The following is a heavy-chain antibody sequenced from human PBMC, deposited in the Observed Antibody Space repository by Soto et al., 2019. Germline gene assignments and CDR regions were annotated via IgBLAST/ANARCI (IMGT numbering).Heavy chain of an antibody. CDR1: GFTFSNYA. J-gene: IGHJ4*02. CDR2: ISYDGVHK. Sequence: QVQLVESGGGVVQPGRSLRLSCAASGFTFSNYALNWVRQAPGKGLEWVAVISYDGVHKYYADSVKGRFTISRDNPKNTVYLQMDSLRPDDTATYYCARALSGTVTHYTTDFWGKGTLVIVSS. CDR3: ARALSGTVTHYTTDF. V-gene: IGHV3-30-3*01. D-gene: IGHD4-17*01.